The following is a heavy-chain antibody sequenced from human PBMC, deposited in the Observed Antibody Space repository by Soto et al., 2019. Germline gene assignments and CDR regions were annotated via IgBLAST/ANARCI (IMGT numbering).Heavy chain of an antibody. CDR2: IYYSGST. CDR3: ARDNYGDTYYFDY. D-gene: IGHD4-17*01. CDR1: GGSISSGAYY. J-gene: IGHJ4*02. Sequence: QVQLQESGPGLVKPSQTLSLTCTVSGGSISSGAYYWSWVRQPPGKGLEWIGYIYYSGSTYYNPSRKSRVTMSVDTSKNQFSLKLSSVTATDTAVYYCARDNYGDTYYFDYWGQGTLVTVSS. V-gene: IGHV4-30-4*01.